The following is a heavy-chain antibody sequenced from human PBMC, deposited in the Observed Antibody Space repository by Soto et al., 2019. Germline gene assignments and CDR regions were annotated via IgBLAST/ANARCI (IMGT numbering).Heavy chain of an antibody. V-gene: IGHV3-23*01. D-gene: IGHD3-10*01. Sequence: GGSLRLSCAASGFTFSSYAMSWVRQAPGKGLEWVSAISGSGGSTYYADSVKGRFTISRDNSKNTLYLQMNSLRAEDTAVYYCAKVALKAYYYGSSLDYWGQGTLVTVSS. CDR1: GFTFSSYA. J-gene: IGHJ4*02. CDR2: ISGSGGST. CDR3: AKVALKAYYYGSSLDY.